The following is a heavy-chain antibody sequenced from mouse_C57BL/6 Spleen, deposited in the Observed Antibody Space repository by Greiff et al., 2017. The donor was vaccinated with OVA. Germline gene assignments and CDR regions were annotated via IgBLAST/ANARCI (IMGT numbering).Heavy chain of an antibody. Sequence: EVHLVESGGGLVKPGGSLKLSCAASGFTFSDYGMHWVRQAPEKGLEWVAYISSGSSTIYYADTVKGRFTISRDNAKNTLFLQMTSLRSEDTAMFYCARDSLIYCDYWRQGTTLTVSS. CDR1: GFTFSDYG. V-gene: IGHV5-17*01. CDR2: ISSGSSTI. CDR3: ARDSLIYCDY. J-gene: IGHJ2*01. D-gene: IGHD6-2*01.